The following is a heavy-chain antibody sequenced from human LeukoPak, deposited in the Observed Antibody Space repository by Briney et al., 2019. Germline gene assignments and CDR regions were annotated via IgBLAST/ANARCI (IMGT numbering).Heavy chain of an antibody. CDR1: GFTFSSYW. CDR2: IASDGSST. CDR3: AKDRAVTTFFDY. J-gene: IGHJ4*02. V-gene: IGHV3-74*01. Sequence: GGSLRLSCAASGFTFSSYWMNWVRQAPGKGLVWVSRIASDGSSTTYADSVKGRFTISRDNSKNTLYLQMNSLRAEDTAVYYCAKDRAVTTFFDYWGQGTLVTVSS. D-gene: IGHD4-17*01.